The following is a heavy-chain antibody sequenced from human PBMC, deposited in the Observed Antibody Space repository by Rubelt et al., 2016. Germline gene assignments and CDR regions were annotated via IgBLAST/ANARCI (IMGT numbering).Heavy chain of an antibody. Sequence: EVQLLESGGGLVQPGGSLRLSCAASGFTFSDYRMHWVRQASGKGLVWVSRISSDGSSTTYADSVKGRFTISRDNSKNKLYLQMNSLRAEDTAVYYCAKDGRWLRPLGVYGMDVWGQGTTVTVSS. CDR1: GFTFSDYR. CDR3: AKDGRWLRPLGVYGMDV. V-gene: IGHV3-74*01. CDR2: ISSDGSST. J-gene: IGHJ6*02. D-gene: IGHD5-12*01.